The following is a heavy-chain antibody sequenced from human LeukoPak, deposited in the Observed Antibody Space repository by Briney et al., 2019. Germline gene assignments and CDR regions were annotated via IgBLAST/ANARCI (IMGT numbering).Heavy chain of an antibody. V-gene: IGHV4-59*01. CDR2: IFSSGST. J-gene: IGHJ4*02. D-gene: IGHD3-22*01. CDR1: GGSISSYY. Sequence: PSETLSLTCTVSGGSISSYYWSWIRQPPGKGLEWIGYIFSSGSTNYNPSLNSRVTISLDTSKNQFSLKLTSVTAADTAVYYCARDPTEDGSAYFDYWGQGTLVTVSS. CDR3: ARDPTEDGSAYFDY.